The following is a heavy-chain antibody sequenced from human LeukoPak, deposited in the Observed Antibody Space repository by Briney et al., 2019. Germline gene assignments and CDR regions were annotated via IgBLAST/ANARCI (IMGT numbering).Heavy chain of an antibody. Sequence: GASVKVSCKASGYTFTSYDINWVRQATGQGLEWMGWMNPNSGNTGYAQKFQGRVTMTRNTSISTAYMELSSLRSEDTAAYYCAREVKKVVVAAKDEPYYYYGMDVWGQGTTVTVSS. V-gene: IGHV1-8*01. D-gene: IGHD2-15*01. CDR3: AREVKKVVVAAKDEPYYYYGMDV. CDR2: MNPNSGNT. CDR1: GYTFTSYD. J-gene: IGHJ6*02.